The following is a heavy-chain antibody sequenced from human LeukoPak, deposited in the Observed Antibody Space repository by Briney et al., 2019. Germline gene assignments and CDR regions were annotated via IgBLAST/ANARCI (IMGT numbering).Heavy chain of an antibody. D-gene: IGHD5-18*01. Sequence: SETLSLTCTASGGSISGYYLSWIRQSPGRGLEWIGYIYDSGSTNYNPSLKSRVIISLDTSKTQVSLKVRSVTAADTAVYYCARGWDTGYGYYGMDVWGQGTTVTVSS. CDR2: IYDSGST. CDR3: ARGWDTGYGYYGMDV. J-gene: IGHJ6*02. V-gene: IGHV4-59*01. CDR1: GGSISGYY.